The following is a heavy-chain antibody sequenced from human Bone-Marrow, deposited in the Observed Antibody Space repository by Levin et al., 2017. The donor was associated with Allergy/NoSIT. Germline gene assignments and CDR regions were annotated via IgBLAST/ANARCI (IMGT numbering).Heavy chain of an antibody. CDR1: GAAINTAGFY. CDR3: ARFWNYFDH. D-gene: IGHD1-1*01. CDR2: VFYSGNT. J-gene: IGHJ4*02. Sequence: SETLSLTCNVSGAAINTAGFYWTWIRQRPGKGLEWIGYVFYSGNTYYNPSLESRLSMSLDTSKNHFSLNLRSVTAADTAVYYCARFWNYFDHWGQGTLVTVSS. V-gene: IGHV4-31*03.